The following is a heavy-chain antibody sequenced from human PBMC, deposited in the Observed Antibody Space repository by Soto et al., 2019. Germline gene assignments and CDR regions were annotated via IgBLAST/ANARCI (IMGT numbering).Heavy chain of an antibody. CDR1: GGSVSSGSYY. CDR2: IYYSGST. D-gene: IGHD1-20*01. J-gene: IGHJ4*02. V-gene: IGHV4-61*01. Sequence: PAETLSLTCTVSGGSVSSGSYYWSWIRQPPGKGLEWIGYIYYSGSTNYNPSLKSRVTISVDTSKNQFSLKLSSVTAADTAVYYCARDTVPGITGTTDAVGYWGQGTLVTVSS. CDR3: ARDTVPGITGTTDAVGY.